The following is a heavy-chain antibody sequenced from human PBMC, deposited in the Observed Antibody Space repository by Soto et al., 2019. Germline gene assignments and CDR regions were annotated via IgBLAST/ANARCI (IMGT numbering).Heavy chain of an antibody. CDR2: IDYNGVT. CDR1: GGSIYRSGYY. D-gene: IGHD2-15*01. Sequence: SETLSFTCTVSGGSIYRSGYYWGWIRQPPGRGLEWIGNIDYNGVTYSNPSLKTLVTISRDTSKNQFSLKLTSVTAADTALYYCGKVLVGATGHTDSDSWGPGTLVT. CDR3: GKVLVGATGHTDSDS. J-gene: IGHJ4*02. V-gene: IGHV4-39*01.